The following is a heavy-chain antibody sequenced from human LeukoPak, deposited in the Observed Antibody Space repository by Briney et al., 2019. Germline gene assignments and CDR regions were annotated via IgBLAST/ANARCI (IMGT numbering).Heavy chain of an antibody. CDR3: ATAGDDVDSVMIWDF. J-gene: IGHJ4*02. CDR1: GNTLTEFS. Sequence: ASGKLSCKLAGNTLTEFSMHWGRQAPGKGLEWRGGFDLEDGKTIYAQKFQGRVTMTEDTSTDTAYMELSSLRSEDTAVYYCATAGDDVDSVMIWDFWGQGTLVTVSS. D-gene: IGHD3/OR15-3a*01. V-gene: IGHV1-24*01. CDR2: FDLEDGKT.